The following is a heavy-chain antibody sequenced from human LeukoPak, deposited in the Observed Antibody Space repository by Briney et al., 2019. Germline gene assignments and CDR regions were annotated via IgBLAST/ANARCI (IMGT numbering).Heavy chain of an antibody. D-gene: IGHD6-19*01. CDR3: ARGLDPYYFDY. CDR1: GFTFSSYG. J-gene: IGHJ4*02. V-gene: IGHV3-33*01. CDR2: IWYDGSNK. Sequence: GRSLRLSCAASGFTFSSYGMHWVRQAPGKGLEWVAVIWYDGSNKYYAGSVKGRFTISRDNSKNTLYLQMNSLRAEDTAVYYCARGLDPYYFDYWGQGTLVTVSS.